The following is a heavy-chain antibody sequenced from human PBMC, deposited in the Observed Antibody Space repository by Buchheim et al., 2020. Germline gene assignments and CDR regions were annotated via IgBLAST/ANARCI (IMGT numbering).Heavy chain of an antibody. CDR3: AREGHSSSSADY. Sequence: EVQLVESGGGLVQPGGSLRLSCAASGFTFSSYEMNWVRQAPGKGLEWVSYITSSGSTIYYADSVKGRFTISRDNAKNSLYLQMKSLRAGDTAVYYCAREGHSSSSADYWGQGTL. CDR1: GFTFSSYE. D-gene: IGHD6-6*01. V-gene: IGHV3-48*03. J-gene: IGHJ4*02. CDR2: ITSSGSTI.